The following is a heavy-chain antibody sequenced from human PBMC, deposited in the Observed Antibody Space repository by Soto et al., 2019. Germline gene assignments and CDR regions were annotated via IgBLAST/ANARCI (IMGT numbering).Heavy chain of an antibody. V-gene: IGHV3-23*01. CDR2: ISGSGGST. D-gene: IGHD6-13*01. CDR1: GFTFSSYA. Sequence: GGSLRLSCAASGFTFSSYAMSWVRQAPGKGLEWVSAISGSGGSTYYADSVKGRFTISRDNSKNTLYLQMNSLRAEDTAVYYCVKYDEEYSSSWYYFDYWGQGTLVTVSS. J-gene: IGHJ4*02. CDR3: VKYDEEYSSSWYYFDY.